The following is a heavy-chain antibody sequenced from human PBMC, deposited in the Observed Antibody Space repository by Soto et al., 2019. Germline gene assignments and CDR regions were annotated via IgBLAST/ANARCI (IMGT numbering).Heavy chain of an antibody. CDR3: ARRSSGWYFDD. J-gene: IGHJ4*02. D-gene: IGHD6-19*01. CDR2: ISGSGGST. CDR1: GFTFSNYA. V-gene: IGHV3-23*01. Sequence: EVQLLESGGGLVQPGGSLRLSCAAPGFTFSNYAMNWVRQAPGKGLEWVSVISGSGGSTYYADSVKGRLTISRDNSKNTLSLQMSSLRGDDTAVYYFARRSSGWYFDDWGQGTLVSVSA.